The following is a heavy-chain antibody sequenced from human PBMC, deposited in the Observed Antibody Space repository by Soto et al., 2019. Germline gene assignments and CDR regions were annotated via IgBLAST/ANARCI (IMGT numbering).Heavy chain of an antibody. CDR2: ISSSSSYI. J-gene: IGHJ6*02. Sequence: EVQLVESGGGLVKPGGSLRLSCAASGFTFSSYSMNWVRQAPGKGLEWVSSISSSSSYIYYADSVKGRFTISRDNAKNSLYLQMNSRGGEDPAVYYCAGLLVRGGGGGNTNYYYGMDVWGQGTTVTVSS. CDR3: AGLLVRGGGGGNTNYYYGMDV. CDR1: GFTFSSYS. V-gene: IGHV3-21*01. D-gene: IGHD3-10*01.